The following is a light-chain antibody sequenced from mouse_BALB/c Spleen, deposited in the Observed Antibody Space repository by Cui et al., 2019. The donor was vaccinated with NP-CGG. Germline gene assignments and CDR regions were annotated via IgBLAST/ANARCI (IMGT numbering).Light chain of an antibody. CDR1: TGVVTTSNY. Sequence: QAVLTQESALTTSPGETVTLTCRSSTGVVTTSNYANWVQEKPDHLFTGLIGGTNNRAPGVPARLSGSLIGDKAALTITGAQTEDEAIYFCALWYSNHWVFGGGTKLTVL. CDR3: ALWYSNHWV. J-gene: IGLJ1*01. V-gene: IGLV1*01. CDR2: GTN.